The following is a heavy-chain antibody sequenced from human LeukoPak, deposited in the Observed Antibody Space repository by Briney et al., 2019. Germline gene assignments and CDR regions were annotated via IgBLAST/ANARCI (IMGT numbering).Heavy chain of an antibody. J-gene: IGHJ6*02. CDR2: ISSSSSYI. Sequence: GGSLRLSCAASGFTFSSYSMNWVRQAPGKGLEWVSSISSSSSYIYYADSVKGRFTISRDSAKNSLYLQMNSLRAEDTAVYYCARDRGDQFVAPMDVWGQGTTVTVSS. D-gene: IGHD2-21*02. V-gene: IGHV3-21*01. CDR3: ARDRGDQFVAPMDV. CDR1: GFTFSSYS.